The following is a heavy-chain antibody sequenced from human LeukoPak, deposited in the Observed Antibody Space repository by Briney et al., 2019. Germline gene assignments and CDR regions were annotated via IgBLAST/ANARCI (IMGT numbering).Heavy chain of an antibody. CDR1: GGTFSNYA. Sequence: SVKVSCKASGGTFSNYALTWVRQAPGQGLEWMGGIIPVFGTADYAQDFQGRLTITADDSTSTAYMELSSLRSEDTAVYYCARESVAGPYWGQGTLVTVSS. V-gene: IGHV1-69*13. CDR2: IIPVFGTA. D-gene: IGHD6-19*01. J-gene: IGHJ4*02. CDR3: ARESVAGPY.